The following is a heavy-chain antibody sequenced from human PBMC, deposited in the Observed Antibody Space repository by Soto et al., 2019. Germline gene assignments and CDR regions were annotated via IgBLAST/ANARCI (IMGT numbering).Heavy chain of an antibody. D-gene: IGHD6-13*01. Sequence: QVQLQESGPGLVKPSQTLSLTCTVSGGSISSGDYYWSWIRQPPGKGLEWIGYIYYSGSTYYNPSLKSRXXIXVXXSKNQFSLKLSSVTAADTAVYYCAREGIATSLFDYWGQGTLVTVSS. J-gene: IGHJ4*02. CDR1: GGSISSGDYY. CDR3: AREGIATSLFDY. CDR2: IYYSGST. V-gene: IGHV4-30-4*01.